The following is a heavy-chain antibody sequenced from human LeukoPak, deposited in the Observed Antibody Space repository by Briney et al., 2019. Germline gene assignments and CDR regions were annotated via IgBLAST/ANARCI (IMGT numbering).Heavy chain of an antibody. CDR2: INHSGST. CDR1: GGSFSGYY. J-gene: IGHJ6*04. D-gene: IGHD3-10*01. Sequence: SETLSLTCAVYGGSFSGYYWSWIRQPPGKGLEWIGEINHSGSTNYNPSLKSRVTISVDTSKNQFSLKLGSVTAADTAVYYCARTTFGEGFMDVWGKGTTVTVSS. V-gene: IGHV4-34*01. CDR3: ARTTFGEGFMDV.